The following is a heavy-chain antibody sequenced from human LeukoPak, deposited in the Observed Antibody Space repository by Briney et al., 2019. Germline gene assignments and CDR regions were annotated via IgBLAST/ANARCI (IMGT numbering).Heavy chain of an antibody. Sequence: GGSLRLSCAASGFTFSSYWMSWVRQAPGKGLEWVANIKQDGSEKYYVDSVKGRFTISRDNAKNSLYLQMNSLRAEDTAVYYCAKDHGLNYFDYWGQGTLVTVSS. CDR3: AKDHGLNYFDY. CDR1: GFTFSSYW. V-gene: IGHV3-7*01. J-gene: IGHJ4*02. D-gene: IGHD3-16*01. CDR2: IKQDGSEK.